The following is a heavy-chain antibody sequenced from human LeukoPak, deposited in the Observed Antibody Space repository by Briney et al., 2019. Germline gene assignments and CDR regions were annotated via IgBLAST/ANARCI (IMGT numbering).Heavy chain of an antibody. CDR1: SGSISSYY. CDR2: IYTSGST. D-gene: IGHD6-19*01. J-gene: IGHJ4*02. V-gene: IGHV4-4*07. CDR3: ARGFPYSSGWPYYFDS. Sequence: SETLSLTCTVSSGSISSYYWSWIRQPPGKGLEWIGRIYTSGSTIYNPSLKSRVTMSVDTSKNQVSLKLTSVNAADTAVYYCARGFPYSSGWPYYFDSWGQGNLVTVSS.